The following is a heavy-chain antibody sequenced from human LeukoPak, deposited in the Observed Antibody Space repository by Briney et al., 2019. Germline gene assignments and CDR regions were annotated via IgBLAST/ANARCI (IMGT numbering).Heavy chain of an antibody. CDR3: AKWSGDYPSYYLDY. V-gene: IGHV3-30*02. D-gene: IGHD4-17*01. J-gene: IGHJ4*02. CDR2: IRSDGSSK. CDR1: GFTFRSYG. Sequence: GVSLRLSCAASGFTFRSYGLHWVRQAPGKGLEWVALIRSDGSSKNYADSVKGRFTISRDASKNTVYLQMNSLRAEDTAVYSCAKWSGDYPSYYLDYWGQGTLVTVSS.